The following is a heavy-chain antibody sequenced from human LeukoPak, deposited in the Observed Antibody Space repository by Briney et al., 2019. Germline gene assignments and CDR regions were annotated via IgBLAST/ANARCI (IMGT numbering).Heavy chain of an antibody. D-gene: IGHD1-7*01. CDR3: ARGGDENWNYGRALDY. CDR2: ISAYNGNT. CDR1: GYTFTNYG. V-gene: IGHV1-18*01. Sequence: GASVKVSCKASGYTFTNYGISWVRQAPGQGLECMGWISAYNGNTIYAQKFQGRVTMTTDTSTRTAYMELRSLRSDDTAVYYCARGGDENWNYGRALDYWGQGTLVTVSS. J-gene: IGHJ4*02.